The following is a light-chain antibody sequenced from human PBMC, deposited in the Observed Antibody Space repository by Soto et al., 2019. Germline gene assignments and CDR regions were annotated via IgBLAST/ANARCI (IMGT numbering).Light chain of an antibody. Sequence: QSALTQPASVSGSPGQSVTISCTGTSSDVGSYHYFSWYQQHPGQAPKLMIYEVSNRPSGVSNRFSGPKSGHTASLAISGLQAEDEANYYCSSYTSISTRVFGGGTQLTV. CDR3: SSYTSISTRV. V-gene: IGLV2-14*01. J-gene: IGLJ3*02. CDR1: SSDVGSYHY. CDR2: EVS.